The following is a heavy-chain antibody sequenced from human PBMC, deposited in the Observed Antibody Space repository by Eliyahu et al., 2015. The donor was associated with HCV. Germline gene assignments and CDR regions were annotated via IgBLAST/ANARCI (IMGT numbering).Heavy chain of an antibody. J-gene: IGHJ6*02. CDR2: ISGSGGAT. CDR3: TKDPHGDYSNHYQYYGMDV. CDR1: GFIFSSHA. D-gene: IGHD4-17*01. V-gene: IGHV3-23*01. Sequence: EVQLLESGGALVQPGGSLRLSCAPSGFIFSSHAMSWVRQAPGKGLEWVSGISGSGGATYHADSVKGRFTISRDNSKNTLYLQMNSLRAEDTAIYYCTKDPHGDYSNHYQYYGMDVWGQGTTVTVSS.